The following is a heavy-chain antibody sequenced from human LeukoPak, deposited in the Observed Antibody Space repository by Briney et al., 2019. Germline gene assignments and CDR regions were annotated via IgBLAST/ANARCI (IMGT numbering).Heavy chain of an antibody. J-gene: IGHJ4*02. CDR2: IIPIFGTA. Sequence: ASVKVSCKASGGTFSSYAISWVRQAPGQGLEWMGGIIPIFGTANYAQKFQGRVTITADKSTSTAYMELSSLRSEDTAVYYCATALLRYFDWLSKGGFSPGLDYWGQGTLVTVSS. CDR1: GGTFSSYA. V-gene: IGHV1-69*06. D-gene: IGHD3-9*01. CDR3: ATALLRYFDWLSKGGFSPGLDY.